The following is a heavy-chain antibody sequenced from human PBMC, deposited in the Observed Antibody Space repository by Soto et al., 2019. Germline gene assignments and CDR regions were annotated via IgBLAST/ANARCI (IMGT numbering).Heavy chain of an antibody. Sequence: GGSLRLSCAASGFTFSSYAMSWVRQAPGKGLEWVSAISGSGGSTYYADSVKGRFTISRDNSKNTLYLQMNSLRAEDTAVYYCAKDGSQTNLRLGELSTHFDYWGQGTLVTVSS. J-gene: IGHJ4*02. CDR2: ISGSGGST. CDR1: GFTFSSYA. D-gene: IGHD3-16*02. CDR3: AKDGSQTNLRLGELSTHFDY. V-gene: IGHV3-23*01.